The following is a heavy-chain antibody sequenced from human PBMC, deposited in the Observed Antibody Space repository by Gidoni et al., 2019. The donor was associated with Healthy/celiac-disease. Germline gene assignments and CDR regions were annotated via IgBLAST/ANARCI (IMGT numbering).Heavy chain of an antibody. CDR3: TRASGYDLLRFDY. J-gene: IGHJ4*02. CDR2: IRSKAYGGTT. D-gene: IGHD5-12*01. V-gene: IGHV3-49*05. Sequence: EVQLVESGGGLVKPGRSLRLSCTASGFTFGEYAMSWFRQAPGKGLEWVGFIRSKAYGGTTEYAASVKGRFTISRDDSKSIAYLQMNSLKTEDTAVYYCTRASGYDLLRFDYWGQGTLVTVSS. CDR1: GFTFGEYA.